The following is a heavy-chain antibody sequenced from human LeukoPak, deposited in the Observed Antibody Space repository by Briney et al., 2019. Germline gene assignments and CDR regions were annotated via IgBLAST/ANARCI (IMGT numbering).Heavy chain of an antibody. V-gene: IGHV4-34*01. J-gene: IGHJ4*02. CDR1: GGSFSGYY. CDR3: ARSRSYFDY. CDR2: INHSGST. Sequence: SSETLSLTCAVYGGSFSGYYWSWIRQPPGKGLEWIGEINHSGSTNYNPSLKSRVTISVDTSKNQFSLQLNSVAPEDTAVYYCARSRSYFDYWGQGTLVTVSS.